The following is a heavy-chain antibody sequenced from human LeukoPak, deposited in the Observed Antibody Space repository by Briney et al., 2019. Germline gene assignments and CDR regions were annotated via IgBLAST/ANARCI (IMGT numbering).Heavy chain of an antibody. CDR2: IIPIFGIA. V-gene: IGHV1-69*04. J-gene: IGHJ6*02. Sequence: SVKVSCKASGGTFSSYAISWVRQAPGQGLEWMGRIIPIFGIANYAQKFQGRVTIAADKSTSTAYMELSSVRSEDTAVYYCAREDLSTVATGTSGMDVWGQGTTVTVSS. CDR1: GGTFSSYA. CDR3: AREDLSTVATGTSGMDV. D-gene: IGHD4-23*01.